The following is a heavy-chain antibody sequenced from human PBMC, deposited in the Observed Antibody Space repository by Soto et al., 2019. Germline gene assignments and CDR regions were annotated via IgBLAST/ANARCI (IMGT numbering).Heavy chain of an antibody. Sequence: GGSLRLSCAASGFTFDDYTMHWVRQAPGKGLEWVSLISWDGGSTYYADSVKGRFTISRDNSKNSLYLQMNSLRTEDTALYYCASQYSGSYYFDYWGQGTLVTVSS. D-gene: IGHD1-26*01. J-gene: IGHJ4*02. CDR3: ASQYSGSYYFDY. V-gene: IGHV3-43*01. CDR2: ISWDGGST. CDR1: GFTFDDYT.